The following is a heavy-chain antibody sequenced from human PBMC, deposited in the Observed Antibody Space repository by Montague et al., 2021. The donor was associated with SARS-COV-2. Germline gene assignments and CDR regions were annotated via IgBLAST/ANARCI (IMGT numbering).Heavy chain of an antibody. Sequence: SETLSLTCAVYGGSFSGYYWTWIRQSPGKGLGWIAEINHSGTTNYNFNPSLRSRVTISVDTSKSQFSLKLSSVTAADTGVYYCARWDPQTLTLIGLRGKSANDYWGQGTLVTVSS. J-gene: IGHJ4*02. D-gene: IGHD4-23*01. CDR2: INHSGTT. CDR1: GGSFSGYY. V-gene: IGHV4-34*01. CDR3: ARWDPQTLTLIGLRGKSANDY.